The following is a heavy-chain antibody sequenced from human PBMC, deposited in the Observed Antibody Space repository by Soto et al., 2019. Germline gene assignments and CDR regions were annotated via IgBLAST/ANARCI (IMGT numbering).Heavy chain of an antibody. CDR3: ARVGGTRGWY. D-gene: IGHD2-15*01. CDR2: IHDSGRS. Sequence: QVQLQESGPGLVKPSETLSLTCTVSSDSITNYYWSWIRQSPGKGLEWIGYIHDSGRSNYNPSLKSRAKTSVDTSTKQFSLKLNSGTAADTAVYYCARVGGTRGWYWGQGTLVTVSS. CDR1: SDSITNYY. J-gene: IGHJ4*02. V-gene: IGHV4-59*01.